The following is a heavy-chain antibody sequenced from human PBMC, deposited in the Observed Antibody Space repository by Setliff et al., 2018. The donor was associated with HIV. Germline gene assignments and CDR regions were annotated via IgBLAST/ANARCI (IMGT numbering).Heavy chain of an antibody. CDR2: INPSVGST. Sequence: ASVKVSCKASGYILTSHYMHWVRQAPGQGLEWMGIINPSVGSTSYAQKFQGRATMTEDTSTDTAYMELSGLRSEDTAVYYCAIDMVGGWLRPMPDFWGQGALVTVSS. D-gene: IGHD2-2*01. V-gene: IGHV1-46*01. J-gene: IGHJ4*02. CDR3: AIDMVGGWLRPMPDF. CDR1: GYILTSHY.